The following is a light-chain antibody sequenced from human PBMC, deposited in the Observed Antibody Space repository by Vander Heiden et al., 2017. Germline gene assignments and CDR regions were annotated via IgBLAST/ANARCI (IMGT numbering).Light chain of an antibody. CDR1: QSLSGH. CDR2: GAS. Sequence: EIVMTQSPATLSVSPGERATVSCRASQSLSGHLAWYQQTSGQAPRLLIHGASTRAAGIPARFSGSGSGTEFSLTISGLQSEDFAVYFCQQYDKWPLTFGKGTRVEIK. CDR3: QQYDKWPLT. V-gene: IGKV3-15*01. J-gene: IGKJ1*01.